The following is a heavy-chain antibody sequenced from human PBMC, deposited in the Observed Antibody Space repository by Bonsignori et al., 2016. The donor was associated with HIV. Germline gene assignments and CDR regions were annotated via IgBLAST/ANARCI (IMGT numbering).Heavy chain of an antibody. CDR3: ARSMSSSWYDPSYFDY. Sequence: WIRQPPGKALEWLARIDWDDDKYYSTSLKTRLTISKDTSKNQVVLTMTNMDPVDTATYCCARSMSSSWYDPSYFDYWGQGTLVTVSS. J-gene: IGHJ4*02. D-gene: IGHD6-13*01. CDR2: IDWDDDK. V-gene: IGHV2-70*11.